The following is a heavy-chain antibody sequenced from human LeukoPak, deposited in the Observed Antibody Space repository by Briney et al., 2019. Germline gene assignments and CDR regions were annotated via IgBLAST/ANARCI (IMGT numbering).Heavy chain of an antibody. CDR2: VYSGGLT. V-gene: IGHV3-66*01. Sequence: TGGSLRLSCAASGFIVSENYVSWVRQAPGKGLEWVSTVYSGGLTFYADPVKGRFTISRDNSKNTLCLQMSSLRAEDTAVYYCVRDRWPGLGDFWGQGTTVTVSS. CDR1: GFIVSENY. J-gene: IGHJ6*02. CDR3: VRDRWPGLGDF. D-gene: IGHD6-19*01.